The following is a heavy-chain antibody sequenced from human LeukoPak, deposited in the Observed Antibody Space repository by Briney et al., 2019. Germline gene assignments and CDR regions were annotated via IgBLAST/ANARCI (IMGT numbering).Heavy chain of an antibody. CDR2: IYSDNT. D-gene: IGHD5-12*01. CDR1: GFTVSSNS. CDR3: ARGIGYDFDY. J-gene: IGHJ4*02. Sequence: GGSLRLSCTVSGFTVSSNSMSWVRQAPGKGLEWVSFIYSDNTHYSDSVKGRFTISRDNSKNTLYLQMSSLRAEDTAVYYCARGIGYDFDYWGQGTLVTVSS. V-gene: IGHV3-53*01.